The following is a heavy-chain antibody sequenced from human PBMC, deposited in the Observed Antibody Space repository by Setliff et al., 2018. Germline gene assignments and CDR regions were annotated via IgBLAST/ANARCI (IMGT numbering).Heavy chain of an antibody. CDR2: ISGRGGST. D-gene: IGHD1-26*01. CDR1: GFTFSSCA. J-gene: IGHJ4*02. CDR3: ARSLVGATYSVYFDY. Sequence: PGGSLRLSCAASGFTFSSCAMSWVRQAPGKGLEWVSTISGRGGSTYYADSVKGRFTISRDNSKNTLYLQMSSLRAEDTAIYYCARSLVGATYSVYFDYWGQGALVTVSS. V-gene: IGHV3-23*01.